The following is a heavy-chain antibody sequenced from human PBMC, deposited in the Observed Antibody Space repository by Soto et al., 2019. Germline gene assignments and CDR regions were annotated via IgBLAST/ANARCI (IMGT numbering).Heavy chain of an antibody. CDR1: GFTFDDYA. V-gene: IGHV3-9*01. Sequence: EVQLVESGGGLVQPGRSLRLSCAASGFTFDDYAMHWVRQRPGRGLEWVSGITWNSDEIGYPDSVKGRFSISRDNAKKYLYPQMNSLRSEDTALYYCAASRGFDRSGYAGYYYGMDVWGQGTTVTVSS. D-gene: IGHD3-22*01. J-gene: IGHJ6*02. CDR3: AASRGFDRSGYAGYYYGMDV. CDR2: ITWNSDEI.